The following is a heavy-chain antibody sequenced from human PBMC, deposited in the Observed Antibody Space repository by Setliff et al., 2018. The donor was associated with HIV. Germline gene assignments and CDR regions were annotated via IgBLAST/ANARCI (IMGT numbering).Heavy chain of an antibody. J-gene: IGHJ3*02. Sequence: GASVKVSCKASGGTFSRNAISWVRQAPGQGLEWIGGITPIFGTPKYAQKFQGRVTITADESRSTAYLELSSLRSEDTAVYYCAADPQTGTTSYDAFDIWGQGTVVTVSS. CDR1: GGTFSRNA. CDR3: AADPQTGTTSYDAFDI. D-gene: IGHD1-7*01. V-gene: IGHV1-69*13. CDR2: ITPIFGTP.